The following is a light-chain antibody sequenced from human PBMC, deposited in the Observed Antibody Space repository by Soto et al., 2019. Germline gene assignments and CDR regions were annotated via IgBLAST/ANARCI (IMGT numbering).Light chain of an antibody. CDR1: QSVSIN. CDR3: QQYGSSPLT. Sequence: EIVLTQSPGTLSVSPGERATLSCRASQSVSINLAWYQQKPGQAPRLLIYGASSRATGIPDRFSGSGSGTDFTLTISSLEPEDFAVYCCQQYGSSPLTFGGGTKVDIK. CDR2: GAS. J-gene: IGKJ4*01. V-gene: IGKV3-20*01.